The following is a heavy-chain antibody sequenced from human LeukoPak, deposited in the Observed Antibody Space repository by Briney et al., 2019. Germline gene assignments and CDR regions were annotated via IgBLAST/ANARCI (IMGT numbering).Heavy chain of an antibody. Sequence: SETLSLTCTVSGGSITSYYWTWIRQPPGKGLEWIGFIYGDGSAKYNPSLKSRVTMSVDTSKNQFSLKLSSATAADSAVYYCARDKDSVTNHAKIRYDVWGQGTMVTFSS. CDR1: GGSITSYY. J-gene: IGHJ3*01. D-gene: IGHD2-15*01. CDR3: ARDKDSVTNHAKIRYDV. V-gene: IGHV4-59*01. CDR2: IYGDGSA.